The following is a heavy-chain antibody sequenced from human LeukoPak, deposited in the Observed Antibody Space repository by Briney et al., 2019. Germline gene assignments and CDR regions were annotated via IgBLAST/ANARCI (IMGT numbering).Heavy chain of an antibody. V-gene: IGHV3-53*04. J-gene: IGHJ4*02. CDR1: GFTVSSNY. CDR3: ARWQIAAAGSSFDY. CDR2: IYSGGST. Sequence: AGGSLRLSCAASGFTVSSNYMSWVRQAPGKGLEWVSVIYSGGSTYYADSVKGRFTISRHNSKNTLYLQMNSLRAEDTAVYYCARWQIAAAGSSFDYWGQGTLVTVSS. D-gene: IGHD6-13*01.